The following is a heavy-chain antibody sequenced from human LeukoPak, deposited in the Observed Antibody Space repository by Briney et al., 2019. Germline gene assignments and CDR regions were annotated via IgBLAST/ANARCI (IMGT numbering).Heavy chain of an antibody. D-gene: IGHD3-10*01. Sequence: GGSLRLSCAATGFTFSSSWMTWVRQAPGKGLEWVAIIKPDGSDKSYADSVRGRFTISRDNAKNSLYLHMNDLRAEDTSVYYCARDPAFGAFDIWGRGTLVTVSS. J-gene: IGHJ3*02. V-gene: IGHV3-7*01. CDR1: GFTFSSSW. CDR2: IKPDGSDK. CDR3: ARDPAFGAFDI.